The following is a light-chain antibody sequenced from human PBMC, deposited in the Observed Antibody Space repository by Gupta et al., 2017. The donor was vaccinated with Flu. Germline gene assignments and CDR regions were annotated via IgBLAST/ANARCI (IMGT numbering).Light chain of an antibody. V-gene: IGLV1-44*01. CDR3: AAWDDSLNGVV. CDR2: NND. CDR1: SSNVGGNT. Sequence: RATISCSGSSSNVGGNTVNWYQQLPGTAPKLLMYNNDRRPGGVPDRFSASKSGTSASLAISGLQSEDEADYYCAAWDDSLNGVVFGGGTKLTVL. J-gene: IGLJ3*02.